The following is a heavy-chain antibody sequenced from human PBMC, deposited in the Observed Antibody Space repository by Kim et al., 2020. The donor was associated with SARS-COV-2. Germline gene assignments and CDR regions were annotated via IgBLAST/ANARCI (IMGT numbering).Heavy chain of an antibody. V-gene: IGHV7-4-1*02. J-gene: IGHJ5*02. D-gene: IGHD3-10*01. Sequence: ASVKVSCKASGYTFTSYAMNWVRQAPGQGLEWMGWINTNTGNPTYAQGFTGRFVFSLDTSVSTAYLQISSLKAEDTAVYYCARDLGFMVRGVIFWFDPWGQGTQGTVSS. CDR3: ARDLGFMVRGVIFWFDP. CDR2: INTNTGNP. CDR1: GYTFTSYA.